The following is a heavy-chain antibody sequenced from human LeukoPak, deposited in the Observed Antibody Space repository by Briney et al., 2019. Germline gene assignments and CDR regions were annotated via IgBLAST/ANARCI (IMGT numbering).Heavy chain of an antibody. Sequence: GGSLRLSCAASGFTFSSYAMHWVRQAPGKGLEWVAVISYDGSNKYYADSVKGRFTISRDNAKNSLYLQMNSLRAEDTAVYYCAREALGSSWFDYWGQGTLVTVSS. D-gene: IGHD6-13*01. J-gene: IGHJ4*02. CDR2: ISYDGSNK. V-gene: IGHV3-30*04. CDR1: GFTFSSYA. CDR3: AREALGSSWFDY.